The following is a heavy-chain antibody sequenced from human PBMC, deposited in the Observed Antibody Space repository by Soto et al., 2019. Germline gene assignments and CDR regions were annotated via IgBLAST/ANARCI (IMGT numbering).Heavy chain of an antibody. J-gene: IGHJ4*02. CDR1: GFIFSNYA. Sequence: EVQLLESGGGLVQPGGSLRLSCAASGFIFSNYAMNWVRQAPGKGLEWVSVISSRGGLTDYTDSVKGRFTISRENARNAMYLQIDSLRAEDKAVYYYAKGYVLGGNYDLDYWGPGTLVTVST. V-gene: IGHV3-23*01. CDR2: ISSRGGLT. CDR3: AKGYVLGGNYDLDY. D-gene: IGHD4-4*01.